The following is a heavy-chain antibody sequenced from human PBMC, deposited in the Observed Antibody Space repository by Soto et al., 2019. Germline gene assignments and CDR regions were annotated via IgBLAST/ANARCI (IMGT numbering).Heavy chain of an antibody. Sequence: QVQLVESGGGLVKPGGSLRLSCAASGFTFSDYYMSWIRQAPGKGLEWVSYISSSGSTIYYADSVKGRFTISRDNAKNSLYLQMNSLRAEETAVYYCARIPYDFWSSPPDYYYYYYMDVWGKGTTVTVSS. J-gene: IGHJ6*03. CDR2: ISSSGSTI. D-gene: IGHD3-3*01. CDR1: GFTFSDYY. CDR3: ARIPYDFWSSPPDYYYYYYMDV. V-gene: IGHV3-11*01.